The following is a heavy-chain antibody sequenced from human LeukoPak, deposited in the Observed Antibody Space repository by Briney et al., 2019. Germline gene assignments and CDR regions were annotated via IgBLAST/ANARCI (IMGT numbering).Heavy chain of an antibody. Sequence: GGSLRLSCAASGFTFSSYAMSWVRPAPGKGLEWVSVISGSGGTTYYAGSVKGRFTISRDNSKDTLYLQMSSLRAEDTAVYYCAKTPNSGNYYASFDYWGQGTLVTVSS. J-gene: IGHJ4*02. CDR3: AKTPNSGNYYASFDY. CDR2: ISGSGGTT. D-gene: IGHD1-26*01. V-gene: IGHV3-23*01. CDR1: GFTFSSYA.